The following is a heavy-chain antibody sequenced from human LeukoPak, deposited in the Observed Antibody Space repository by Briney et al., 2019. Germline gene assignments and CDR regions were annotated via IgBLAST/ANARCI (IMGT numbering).Heavy chain of an antibody. J-gene: IGHJ4*02. Sequence: SETLSLTCAVYGGSFSGYYWSWIRQPPGKGLEWIGEINHSGSTNYNPSLKSRVTISVDTSKNQFSLKLSSVTAADTAVYYCARGEDYYDSRPSYWGQGTLVTVSS. CDR2: INHSGST. D-gene: IGHD3-22*01. CDR3: ARGEDYYDSRPSY. V-gene: IGHV4-34*01. CDR1: GGSFSGYY.